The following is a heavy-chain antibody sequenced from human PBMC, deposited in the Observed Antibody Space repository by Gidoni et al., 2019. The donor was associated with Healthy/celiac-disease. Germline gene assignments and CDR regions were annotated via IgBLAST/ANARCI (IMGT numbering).Heavy chain of an antibody. CDR3: AFGFWSGFYMDV. D-gene: IGHD3-3*01. Sequence: EVQLLESGGGLVQPGGSLRLSCAASGFPFSSYAMSWVRQAPGKGLEWVSAISGSGGSTYYADSVKGRFTISRDNSKNTLYLQMNSLRAEDTAVYYCAFGFWSGFYMDVWGKGTTVTVSS. V-gene: IGHV3-23*01. CDR1: GFPFSSYA. CDR2: ISGSGGST. J-gene: IGHJ6*03.